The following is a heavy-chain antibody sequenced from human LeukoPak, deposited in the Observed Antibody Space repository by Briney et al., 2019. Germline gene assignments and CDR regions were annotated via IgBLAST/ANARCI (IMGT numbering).Heavy chain of an antibody. CDR2: IRVSGGRT. CDR1: GGTITNYD. V-gene: IGHV3-23*01. CDR3: AKVPRGDYNFLVY. Sequence: GVSLTLSCGAWGGTITNYDLNGVREAPGRGREGVSGIRVSGGRTFYADSVRGRFTIYSDNSRHTLSLPMNRLRAEDTAVYYCAKVPRGDYNFLVYWGQGVLVTVSS. J-gene: IGHJ4*02. D-gene: IGHD4-17*01.